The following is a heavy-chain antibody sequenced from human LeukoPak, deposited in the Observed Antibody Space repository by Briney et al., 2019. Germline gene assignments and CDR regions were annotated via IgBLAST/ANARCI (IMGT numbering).Heavy chain of an antibody. CDR2: IYHSGST. D-gene: IGHD3-9*01. CDR1: GGSISSYY. V-gene: IGHV4-59*12. CDR3: ARIGGNYDILTGYNYYFDY. J-gene: IGHJ4*02. Sequence: SETLSLTCTVSGGSISSYYWSWIRQPPGKGLEWIGYIYHSGSTYYNPSLKSRVTISVDRSKNQFSLKLSSVTAADTAVYYCARIGGNYDILTGYNYYFDYWGQGTLVTVSS.